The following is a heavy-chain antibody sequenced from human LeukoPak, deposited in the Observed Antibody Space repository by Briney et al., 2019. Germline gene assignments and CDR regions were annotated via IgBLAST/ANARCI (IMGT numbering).Heavy chain of an antibody. CDR2: ISGSGGST. D-gene: IGHD3-9*01. J-gene: IGHJ4*02. V-gene: IGHV3-23*01. CDR1: GFTFSSYA. CDR3: AKDRGGYYDILTGSGYYFDY. Sequence: PGGSLRLSCAASGFTFSSYAMSWVRQAPGKGLEWVSAISGSGGSTYYADSVKGRFTISRANSKNTLYLQMNSLRAQDTAVSFFAKDRGGYYDILTGSGYYFDYWGQGTLVTVSS.